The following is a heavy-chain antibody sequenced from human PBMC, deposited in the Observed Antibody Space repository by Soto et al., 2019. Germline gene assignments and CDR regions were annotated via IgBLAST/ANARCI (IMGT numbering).Heavy chain of an antibody. CDR3: AREAGYYDSSGYNWFDP. J-gene: IGHJ5*02. Sequence: SETLSLTCTVSGGSISNYYWSWIRQPPGKGLEWIGYIYYSGSTNYNPSLKSRVTISVDTSKNQFSLKLSPVTAADTAVYYCAREAGYYDSSGYNWFDPWGQGILVTVSS. V-gene: IGHV4-59*01. CDR1: GGSISNYY. CDR2: IYYSGST. D-gene: IGHD3-22*01.